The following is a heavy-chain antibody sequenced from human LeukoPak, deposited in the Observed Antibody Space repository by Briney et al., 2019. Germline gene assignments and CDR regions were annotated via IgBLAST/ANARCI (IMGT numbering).Heavy chain of an antibody. V-gene: IGHV3-74*01. CDR1: GNYW. D-gene: IGHD2-2*01. CDR2: INSDGSST. J-gene: IGHJ4*02. Sequence: PGGSLRLSCAASGNYWMHWVRQAPGKGLVWVSHINSDGSSTNYADSVKGRFTISRDNAKNTLYLQMNSLRVEDTAVYYCAGRGYCSSTNCLLEYWGQGTLVTVSS. CDR3: AGRGYCSSTNCLLEY.